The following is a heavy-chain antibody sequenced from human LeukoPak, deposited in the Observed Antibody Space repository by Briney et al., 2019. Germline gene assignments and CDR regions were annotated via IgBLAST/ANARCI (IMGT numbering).Heavy chain of an antibody. CDR3: SSSIAAAGYFDY. J-gene: IGHJ4*02. D-gene: IGHD6-13*01. V-gene: IGHV5-51*01. CDR1: GYSFTSYW. Sequence: GESLKISCKGSGYSFTSYWIGWVRQMPGKGLEWVGIIYPGDSDTRYSPSFQGQVTISTDKSISTAYLQWSSLKASDTAMYYCSSSIAAAGYFDYWGQGTLVTVSS. CDR2: IYPGDSDT.